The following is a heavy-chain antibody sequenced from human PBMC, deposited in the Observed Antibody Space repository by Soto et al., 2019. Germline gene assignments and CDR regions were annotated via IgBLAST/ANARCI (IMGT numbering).Heavy chain of an antibody. D-gene: IGHD2-21*02. CDR3: ATLGAVVTPHDAYDI. V-gene: IGHV3-48*03. J-gene: IGHJ3*02. Sequence: PGRSLRLSCAASGFTFSSYEMNWVRQAPGKGLEWVSYISSSGSTIYYADSVKGRFTISRDNAKNSLYLQMNSLRAEDTAVYYCATLGAVVTPHDAYDIWGQGTMVTVSS. CDR2: ISSSGSTI. CDR1: GFTFSSYE.